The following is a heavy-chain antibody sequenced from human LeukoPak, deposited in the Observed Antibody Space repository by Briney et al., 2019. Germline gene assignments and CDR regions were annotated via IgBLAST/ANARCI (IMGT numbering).Heavy chain of an antibody. Sequence: SETLSLTCTVSGGSISSYYWSWIRQPPGKGLEWIGYINYSGSTNYNPSLKSRGTISVDTSKNQFSLKLSTVTAADTAVYYCATARLGKFDFDYWGQGALVTVSS. D-gene: IGHD7-27*01. CDR1: GGSISSYY. CDR2: INYSGST. CDR3: ATARLGKFDFDY. J-gene: IGHJ4*02. V-gene: IGHV4-59*01.